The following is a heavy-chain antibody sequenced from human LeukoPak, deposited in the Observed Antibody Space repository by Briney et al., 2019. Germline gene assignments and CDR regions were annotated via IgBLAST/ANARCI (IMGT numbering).Heavy chain of an antibody. Sequence: GGSLRLSCAASGFTFSSYTMHWVRQAPGKGLEWVAVISYDGSNKYYADSVKGRLTISRDNSKNTLYLQMNSLRAEDTAVYYCATEFIVVVRGSDLDYWGQGTLVTVSS. J-gene: IGHJ4*02. CDR2: ISYDGSNK. CDR3: ATEFIVVVRGSDLDY. D-gene: IGHD2-15*01. CDR1: GFTFSSYT. V-gene: IGHV3-30-3*01.